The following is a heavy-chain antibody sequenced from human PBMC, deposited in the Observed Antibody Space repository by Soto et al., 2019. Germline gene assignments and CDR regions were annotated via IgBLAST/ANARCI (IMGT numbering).Heavy chain of an antibody. J-gene: IGHJ4*02. D-gene: IGHD6-13*01. CDR3: ARWVMGRTSTWYGIDY. Sequence: SETLSLTCTVSGDSISSYYWSWIRQPPGKGLEWIGHIYYSGSTNYNPSLKSRVTISLDTSKNQFSLSLSSVTAADTAVYYCARWVMGRTSTWYGIDYWGQGTLVTVSS. CDR1: GDSISSYY. V-gene: IGHV4-59*08. CDR2: IYYSGST.